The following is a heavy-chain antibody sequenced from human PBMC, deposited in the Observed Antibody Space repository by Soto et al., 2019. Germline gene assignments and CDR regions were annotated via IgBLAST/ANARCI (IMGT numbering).Heavy chain of an antibody. CDR3: ARDQRYYYDSSGFYRWDH. J-gene: IGHJ4*02. V-gene: IGHV1-18*01. CDR2: ISAYNDNT. Sequence: ASVKVSCKASGYTFTSYGFSCVRQAPGQGLEWMGWISAYNDNTNYGQKFQGRVTMTTDTSTSTAYMELRSLRSDDTAVYYCARDQRYYYDSSGFYRWDHWGQGTLVTVSS. D-gene: IGHD3-22*01. CDR1: GYTFTSYG.